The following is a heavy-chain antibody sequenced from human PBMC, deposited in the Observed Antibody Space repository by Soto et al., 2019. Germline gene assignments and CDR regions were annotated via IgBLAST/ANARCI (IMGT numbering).Heavy chain of an antibody. V-gene: IGHV4-59*08. CDR1: GGSISSYY. CDR2: IYYSGST. J-gene: IGHJ5*02. D-gene: IGHD5-18*01. Sequence: SETLSLTCTVSGGSISSYYWSWIRQPPGKGLEWIGYIYYSGSTNYNPSLKSRVTISVDTSKNQFSLKLSSVTAADTAVYYCARRGYSYGSHRDWFDPWGQGTLVTVSS. CDR3: ARRGYSYGSHRDWFDP.